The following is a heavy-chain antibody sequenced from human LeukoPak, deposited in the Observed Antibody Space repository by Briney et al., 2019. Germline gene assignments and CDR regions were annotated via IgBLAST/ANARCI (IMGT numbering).Heavy chain of an antibody. V-gene: IGHV4-59*01. J-gene: IGHJ4*02. CDR1: GGSISSYY. D-gene: IGHD5-18*01. CDR3: ARGRSYGFDFDS. CDR2: KYYSGST. Sequence: SETLSLTCTVSGGSISSYYWSWIRQPPGKGLEWIGYKYYSGSTRYNSSLRSRLTISLDTSKNQFSLRLTSVTAAATAVYYCARGRSYGFDFDSWGPGTLVIVSS.